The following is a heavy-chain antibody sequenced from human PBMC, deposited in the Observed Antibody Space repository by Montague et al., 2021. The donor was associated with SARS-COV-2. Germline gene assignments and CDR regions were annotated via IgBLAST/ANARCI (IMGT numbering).Heavy chain of an antibody. D-gene: IGHD3-10*01. CDR1: DGSLSNYY. CDR2: INRGGNT. Sequence: SETLSLTCAIYDGSLSNYYRNWIRQPPGKGLECIGEINRGGNTXXXPSXXXRVTISVDTSKNQFSLKLNSVTAADTAIYYCARVRDYFTSGNSNLGWYLDLWGRGTPVSVSS. V-gene: IGHV4-34*01. CDR3: ARVRDYFTSGNSNLGWYLDL. J-gene: IGHJ2*01.